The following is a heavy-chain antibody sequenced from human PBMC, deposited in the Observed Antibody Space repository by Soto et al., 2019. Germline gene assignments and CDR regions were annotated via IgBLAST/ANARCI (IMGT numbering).Heavy chain of an antibody. V-gene: IGHV4-59*01. D-gene: IGHD4-17*01. Sequence: PSETLSLPCTVSGGSISSYYWSWIRQPPGKGLEWIGYIYYSGSTNYNPSLKSRVTISVDTSKNQFSLKLSSVTAADTAVYYCARSSTVTTFNYWGQGTLVTVSS. CDR1: GGSISSYY. J-gene: IGHJ4*02. CDR2: IYYSGST. CDR3: ARSSTVTTFNY.